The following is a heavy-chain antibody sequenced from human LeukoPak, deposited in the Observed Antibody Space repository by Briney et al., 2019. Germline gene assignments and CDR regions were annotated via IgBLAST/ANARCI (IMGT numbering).Heavy chain of an antibody. D-gene: IGHD3-3*01. V-gene: IGHV4-34*01. J-gene: IGHJ3*02. Sequence: SETLSLTCAVYGGSFSGYYWSWIRQPPGKGLEWIGEINHSGSTNYNPSLKSRVTISVDTSKNQFSLKLSSVTAADTAVYYCARVLGYYDFWSGYPLSRNAFDIRGQGTMVTVSS. CDR1: GGSFSGYY. CDR2: INHSGST. CDR3: ARVLGYYDFWSGYPLSRNAFDI.